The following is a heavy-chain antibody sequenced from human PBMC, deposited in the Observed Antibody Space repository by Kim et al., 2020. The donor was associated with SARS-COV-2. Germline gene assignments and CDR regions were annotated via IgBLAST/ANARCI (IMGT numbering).Heavy chain of an antibody. CDR2: ISSSSSTI. CDR1: GFTFSSYS. V-gene: IGHV3-48*02. CDR3: ARKMAGYYYYYGMDV. Sequence: GGSLRLSCAASGFTFSSYSMNWVRQAPGKGLEWVSYISSSSSTIYYADSVKGRFTISRDNAKNSLYLQMNSLRDEDTAVYYCARKMAGYYYYYGMDVWGQGTTVTVSS. D-gene: IGHD2-8*01. J-gene: IGHJ6*02.